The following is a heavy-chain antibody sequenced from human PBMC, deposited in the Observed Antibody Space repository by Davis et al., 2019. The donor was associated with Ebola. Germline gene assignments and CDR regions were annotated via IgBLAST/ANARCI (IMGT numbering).Heavy chain of an antibody. J-gene: IGHJ6*02. Sequence: GSLRLSCAASGFTFSSYWMSWVRQAPGKGLEWVANIKQDGSEKYYVDSVKGRFTISRDNAKNSLYLQMNSLRAEDTAVYYCARSSTVTTRGGHYYYYGMDVWGQGTTVTVSS. CDR2: IKQDGSEK. CDR3: ARSSTVTTRGGHYYYYGMDV. V-gene: IGHV3-7*01. D-gene: IGHD4-17*01. CDR1: GFTFSSYW.